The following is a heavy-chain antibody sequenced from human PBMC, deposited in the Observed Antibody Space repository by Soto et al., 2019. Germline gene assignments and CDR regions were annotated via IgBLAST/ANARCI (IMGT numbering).Heavy chain of an antibody. CDR1: GGTFSSYA. J-gene: IGHJ6*02. CDR3: ARTRAQYYGGNSGTYYYYGMDV. D-gene: IGHD4-17*01. V-gene: IGHV1-69*13. CDR2: IIPIFGTA. Sequence: SVKVSCKASGGTFSSYAISWVRQAPGQGLEWMGGIIPIFGTANDAQKFQGRVTITADESTSTAYMELSSLRSEDTAVYYCARTRAQYYGGNSGTYYYYGMDVWGQGTKVTVSS.